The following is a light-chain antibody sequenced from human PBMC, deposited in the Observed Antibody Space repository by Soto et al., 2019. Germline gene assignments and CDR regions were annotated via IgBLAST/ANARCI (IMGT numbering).Light chain of an antibody. CDR2: WAS. V-gene: IGKV4-1*01. J-gene: IGKJ4*01. Sequence: DFVMTQSPDSLAVSLGERATINCKSSQSVLYSSNNKNYLAWFQQKPGQPPELLIYWASTRESGVPDRFSGSGSGTDFTLTSSSLQAEDVAVYYCQQYYSTPLTFGGGTKVEIK. CDR1: QSVLYSSNNKNY. CDR3: QQYYSTPLT.